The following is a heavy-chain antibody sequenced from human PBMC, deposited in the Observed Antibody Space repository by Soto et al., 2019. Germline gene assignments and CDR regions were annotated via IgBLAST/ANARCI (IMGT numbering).Heavy chain of an antibody. J-gene: IGHJ4*02. CDR3: ARESRSVMITFGGVRYFDY. CDR1: GGSISSGGYY. CDR2: IYYSGST. V-gene: IGHV4-31*03. D-gene: IGHD3-16*01. Sequence: SETLSLTCTVSGGSISSGGYYWSWIRQHPGKGLEWIGYIYYSGSTYYNPSLKSRVTISVDTSKNQFSLKLSSVTAADTAVYYCARESRSVMITFGGVRYFDYWGQGTLVTVSS.